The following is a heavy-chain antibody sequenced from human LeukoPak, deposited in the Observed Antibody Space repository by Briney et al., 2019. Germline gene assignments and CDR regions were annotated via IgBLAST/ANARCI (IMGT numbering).Heavy chain of an antibody. V-gene: IGHV4-31*03. CDR2: IYYSGST. CDR3: ARGARYGSGSYFDY. CDR1: GGSISSGGYY. J-gene: IGHJ4*02. D-gene: IGHD3-10*01. Sequence: SETLSLTCTVSGGSISSGGYYWSWIRQHPGKGLEWIGYIYYSGSTYYNPSLKSRVTISVDTSKNQFSLKLSSVTAADTAAYYCARGARYGSGSYFDYWGQGTLVTVSS.